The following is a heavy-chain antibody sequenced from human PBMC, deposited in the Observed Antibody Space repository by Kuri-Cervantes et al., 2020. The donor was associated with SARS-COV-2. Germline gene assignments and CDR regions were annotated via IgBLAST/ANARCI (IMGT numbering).Heavy chain of an antibody. D-gene: IGHD3-16*01. V-gene: IGHV3-33*03. Sequence: GGSLRLSCAASGFTFSSYGMHWVRQAPGKGLEWVAVIWYDGSNKYYADSVKGRFTISRDNAKNSLYLQMNNLRAEDAAVYYCASKGGWGQGTLVTVSS. CDR3: ASKGG. CDR2: IWYDGSNK. CDR1: GFTFSSYG. J-gene: IGHJ4*02.